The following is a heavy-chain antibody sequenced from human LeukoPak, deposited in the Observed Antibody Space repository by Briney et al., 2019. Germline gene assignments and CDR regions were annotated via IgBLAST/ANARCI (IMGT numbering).Heavy chain of an antibody. J-gene: IGHJ5*02. Sequence: SETLSLTCTVSGYSISSGYYWGWIRQPPGKGLEWIGSIYHSGRTFYNPSLKSRVTISVDTSKNQFSLKLSSVTAADTAVYYCARAESPQITGDPWGQGTLVTVSS. CDR3: ARAESPQITGDP. V-gene: IGHV4-38-2*02. CDR1: GYSISSGYY. CDR2: IYHSGRT. D-gene: IGHD1-14*01.